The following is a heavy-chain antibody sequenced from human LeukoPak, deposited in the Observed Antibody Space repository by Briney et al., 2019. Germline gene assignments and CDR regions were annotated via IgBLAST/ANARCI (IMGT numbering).Heavy chain of an antibody. J-gene: IGHJ6*03. D-gene: IGHD3-10*01. Sequence: ASVKVSCKASGYTFTGYYIHWVRQAPGQGLEWMGIINPSGGSTGYAQKFQGRVTMTRDMSTSTVYMELSSLRSEDTAVYYCARDRRGGEPHYYMDVWGKGTTVTVSS. CDR3: ARDRRGGEPHYYMDV. CDR1: GYTFTGYY. CDR2: INPSGGST. V-gene: IGHV1-46*01.